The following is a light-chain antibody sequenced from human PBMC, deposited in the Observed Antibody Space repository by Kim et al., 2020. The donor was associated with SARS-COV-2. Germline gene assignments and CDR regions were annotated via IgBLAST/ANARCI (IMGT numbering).Light chain of an antibody. V-gene: IGKV3-20*01. CDR2: GAS. Sequence: EIVLTQSPGTLSLSPGERGTLSCRASQSVSRSYLAWYQQKPGQAPRLLIYGASSRATGIPDRFSGSGSGTDFTLTISRLEPEDFAGYYCQQYGSSPYTFGQGTKLEI. J-gene: IGKJ2*01. CDR3: QQYGSSPYT. CDR1: QSVSRSY.